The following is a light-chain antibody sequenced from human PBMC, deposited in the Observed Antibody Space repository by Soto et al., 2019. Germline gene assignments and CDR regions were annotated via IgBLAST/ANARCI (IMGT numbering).Light chain of an antibody. V-gene: IGKV3-20*01. Sequence: EIVLTQSPGTLSLSPGERATLSCRASQSVSSNNLAWYQQRPGQAPRVVIYGASTRATGIPERFSGSGSVTDFTLTISRLEPEDFAVYYGQQYGRSPFTFGPGTKVDIK. J-gene: IGKJ3*01. CDR2: GAS. CDR3: QQYGRSPFT. CDR1: QSVSSNN.